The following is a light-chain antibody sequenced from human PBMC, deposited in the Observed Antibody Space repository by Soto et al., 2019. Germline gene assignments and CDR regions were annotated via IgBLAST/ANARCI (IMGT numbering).Light chain of an antibody. Sequence: TQSPDTLSLSPGDRATLSCRASQSSSNQYLAWYQQRPGQPPRLLIYGVFIRANGIPDRFSGSGFGSDFTLTINSLQSEDFAIYYCQPYNNWPLTFGGGTKVESK. J-gene: IGKJ4*01. CDR3: QPYNNWPLT. CDR2: GVF. CDR1: QSSSNQ. V-gene: IGKV3D-15*01.